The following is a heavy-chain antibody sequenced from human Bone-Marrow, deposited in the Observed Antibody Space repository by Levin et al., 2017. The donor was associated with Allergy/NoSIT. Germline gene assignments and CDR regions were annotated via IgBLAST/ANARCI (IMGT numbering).Heavy chain of an antibody. D-gene: IGHD3-3*01. CDR1: GYTFTSYA. CDR2: INAGNGNT. V-gene: IGHV1-3*01. CDR3: ARDAADNYDFWSGSDYYYYMDV. Sequence: ASVKVSCKASGYTFTSYAMHWVRQAPGQRLEWMGWINAGNGNTKYSQKFQGRVTITRDTSASTAYMELSSLRSEDTAVYYCARDAADNYDFWSGSDYYYYMDVWGKGTTVTVSS. J-gene: IGHJ6*03.